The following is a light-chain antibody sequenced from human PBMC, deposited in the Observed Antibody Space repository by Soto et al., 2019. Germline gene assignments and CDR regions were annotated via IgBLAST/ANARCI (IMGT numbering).Light chain of an antibody. Sequence: QSALTQPASVSGSPGQSITISCTGTSSDVGGYNYVSWYQQHPGKDPKLMIYDVSNRPAGVSNRFSGAKSGNTASLTISGLQAEDEADYYCSSYPSSSTLRVVGGGTKLTVL. J-gene: IGLJ2*01. CDR1: SSDVGGYNY. V-gene: IGLV2-14*01. CDR2: DVS. CDR3: SSYPSSSTLRV.